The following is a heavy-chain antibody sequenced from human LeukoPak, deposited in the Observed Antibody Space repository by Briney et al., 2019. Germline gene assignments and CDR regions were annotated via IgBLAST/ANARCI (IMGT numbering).Heavy chain of an antibody. V-gene: IGHV3-48*03. CDR1: GFTFSSYE. Sequence: GGSLRLSCAASGFTFSSYEMNWVRQAPGKGLEWVSYISSSGSTIYYADSVKGRFTISRDNAKNSLYLQMNSLRPEDTAVYYCVREGLGPSFSAWFDPWGHGTLVTVSS. D-gene: IGHD3/OR15-3a*01. CDR2: ISSSGSTI. CDR3: VREGLGPSFSAWFDP. J-gene: IGHJ5*02.